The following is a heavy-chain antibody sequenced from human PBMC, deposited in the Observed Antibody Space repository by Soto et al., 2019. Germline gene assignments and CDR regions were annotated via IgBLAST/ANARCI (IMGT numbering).Heavy chain of an antibody. CDR3: AISQDRGGRTTFIY. CDR1: GFPFDDNA. V-gene: IGHV3-9*01. D-gene: IGHD3-16*01. J-gene: IGHJ4*02. Sequence: GGSLRLSCAVSGFPFDDNAMHLVRQSPEKGLEWVSGINWKSDIGYADSVKGRFTISRDNAENSLYLQMNSPRAEDTALYYCAISQDRGGRTTFIYWGQGTRVTVSS. CDR2: INWKSDI.